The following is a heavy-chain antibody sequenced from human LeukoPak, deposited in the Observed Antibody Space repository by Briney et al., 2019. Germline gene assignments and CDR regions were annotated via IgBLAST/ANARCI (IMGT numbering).Heavy chain of an antibody. D-gene: IGHD1-14*01. CDR3: ARLGIHYYYYMDA. CDR2: IYYSGST. V-gene: IGHV4-39*01. J-gene: IGHJ6*03. Sequence: SSYAMGWIRQPPGKGLEWIGSIYYSGSTYYNPSLKSRVTISVDTSKNQFSLKLSSVTAADTAVYYCARLGIHYYYYMDAWGKGTTVTVSS. CDR1: SSYA.